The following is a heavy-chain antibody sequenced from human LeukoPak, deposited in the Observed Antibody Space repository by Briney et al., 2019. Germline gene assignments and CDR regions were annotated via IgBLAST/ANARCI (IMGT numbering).Heavy chain of an antibody. D-gene: IGHD2-15*01. J-gene: IGHJ3*02. CDR1: GFTFSNHW. CDR3: ARTGSGGDLDI. Sequence: GGSLRLSCAASGFTFSNHWLHWVRQAPGKGLVWVSRINGDGTSAIYVDSVKGRFTISRDNAKSTVYLEMNSLRAEDTAVYYCARTGSGGDLDIWGQGTMVTVSS. V-gene: IGHV3-74*01. CDR2: INGDGTSA.